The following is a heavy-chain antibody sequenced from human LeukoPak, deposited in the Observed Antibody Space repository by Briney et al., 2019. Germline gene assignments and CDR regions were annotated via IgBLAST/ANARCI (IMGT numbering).Heavy chain of an antibody. CDR1: GFTFSSYA. V-gene: IGHV3-30-3*01. D-gene: IGHD2-2*01. J-gene: IGHJ4*02. CDR2: ISYDGSNK. CDR3: ARDSPIVVVPAAMAIDY. Sequence: GRSLRLSCAASGFTFSSYAMHWVRQAPGKGLEWVAVISYDGSNKYYADSVKGRFTISRDNSKNTLYLQMNSLRAEDTAVYYCARDSPIVVVPAAMAIDYWGQGTLVTVSS.